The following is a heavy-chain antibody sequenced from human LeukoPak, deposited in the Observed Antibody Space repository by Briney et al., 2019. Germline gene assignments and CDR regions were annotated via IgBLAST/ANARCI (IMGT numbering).Heavy chain of an antibody. CDR3: ARGYYYDSSGYRQIIDY. CDR2: INTNTGNP. Sequence: VASVKVSCKASGYTFTSYAMNWVRQAPGQGLEWMGWINTNTGNPTYAQGFTGRFVFSLDTSVSTAYLQISSLKAEDTAVYYCARGYYYDSSGYRQIIDYWGQETLVTVSS. CDR1: GYTFTSYA. V-gene: IGHV7-4-1*02. D-gene: IGHD3-22*01. J-gene: IGHJ4*02.